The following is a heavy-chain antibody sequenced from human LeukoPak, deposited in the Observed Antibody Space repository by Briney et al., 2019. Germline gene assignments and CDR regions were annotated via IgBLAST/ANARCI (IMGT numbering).Heavy chain of an antibody. J-gene: IGHJ4*02. V-gene: IGHV4-39*07. CDR3: ARGAPPQN. CDR2: VYYTGAS. Sequence: PSETLSLTCTVSGDSISSSSYYWGWIRQPPGKGLEWIGSVYYTGASYYNPSLKSRVTISIDTSKNHFSLNLTSVTAADTAVYYCARGAPPQNWGQGALVTVSS. CDR1: GDSISSSSYY.